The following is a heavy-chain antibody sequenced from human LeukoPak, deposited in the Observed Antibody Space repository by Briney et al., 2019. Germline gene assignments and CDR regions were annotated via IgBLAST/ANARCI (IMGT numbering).Heavy chain of an antibody. CDR2: IWYDGSNK. D-gene: IGHD3-10*01. Sequence: GGSLRLSCAASGFTFSSYAMSWVRQAPGKGLEWVAVIWYDGSNKYYADSVKGRFTISRDNSKNTLYLQMNSLRAEDTAVYYCARGLWFGELLYENFDYWGQGTLVTVSS. V-gene: IGHV3-33*08. CDR3: ARGLWFGELLYENFDY. J-gene: IGHJ4*02. CDR1: GFTFSSYA.